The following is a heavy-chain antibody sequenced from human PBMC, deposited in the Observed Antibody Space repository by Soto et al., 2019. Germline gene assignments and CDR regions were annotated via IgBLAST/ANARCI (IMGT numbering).Heavy chain of an antibody. CDR2: ISGSGGST. CDR1: GFTFSSYA. D-gene: IGHD2-2*01. J-gene: IGHJ4*02. V-gene: IGHV3-23*01. CDR3: AKGQRDIVVVPAAISFSDY. Sequence: EVQLLESGGGLVQPGGSLRLSCAASGFTFSSYAMSWVRQAPGKGLEWVSAISGSGGSTYYADSVKGRFTLSRDNSKNTLYLQMNSLRAEDTAVYYCAKGQRDIVVVPAAISFSDYWGQGTLVTVSS.